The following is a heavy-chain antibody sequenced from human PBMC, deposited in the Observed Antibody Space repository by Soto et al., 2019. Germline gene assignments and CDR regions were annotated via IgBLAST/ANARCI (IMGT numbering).Heavy chain of an antibody. CDR2: IIPIFGTA. V-gene: IGHV1-69*01. CDR3: ASGPHETSGSYSKIDY. CDR1: GGTFSNYA. J-gene: IGHJ4*02. Sequence: QVQLVQSGAEVKKPGSSVQVSCKASGGTFSNYAISWVRQAPGQGLEWMGGIIPIFGTANYTQEFQGRVTITADESTSTAYMELSSLRSEDTAVYYCASGPHETSGSYSKIDYWGQGTLVTVSS. D-gene: IGHD1-26*01.